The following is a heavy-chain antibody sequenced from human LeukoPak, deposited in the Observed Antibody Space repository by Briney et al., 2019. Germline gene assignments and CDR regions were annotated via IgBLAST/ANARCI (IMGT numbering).Heavy chain of an antibody. V-gene: IGHV4-4*07. CDR3: ARASRNYYDSSGYYYPHYYFDY. CDR2: IYTSGGT. Sequence: SETLSLTCTVSGGSISSYYWSWIRQPAGKGLEWIGRIYTSGGTNYNPSLKSRVTMSVDTSKNQFSLKLSSVTAADTAVYYCARASRNYYDSSGYYYPHYYFDYWGQGTLVTVSS. CDR1: GGSISSYY. D-gene: IGHD3-22*01. J-gene: IGHJ4*02.